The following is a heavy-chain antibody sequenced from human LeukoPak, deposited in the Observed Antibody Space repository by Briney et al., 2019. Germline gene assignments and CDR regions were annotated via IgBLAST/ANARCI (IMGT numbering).Heavy chain of an antibody. CDR1: GGSISSYY. D-gene: IGHD3-10*01. Sequence: SETLSLTCTVSGGSISSYYWSWIRQPPGKGLEWIGYIYYSGSTYYNPSLKSRVTISVDTSKNQFSLKLSSVTAADTAVYYCARDRVTMVRGDSYWGQGTLVTVSS. CDR2: IYYSGST. J-gene: IGHJ4*02. V-gene: IGHV4-59*12. CDR3: ARDRVTMVRGDSY.